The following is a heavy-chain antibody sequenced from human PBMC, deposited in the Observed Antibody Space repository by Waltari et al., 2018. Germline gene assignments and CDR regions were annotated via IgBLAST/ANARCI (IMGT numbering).Heavy chain of an antibody. CDR2: IWFDGGQT. CDR3: AKDAFGNTYVDH. CDR1: GLSSSSYG. V-gene: IGHV3-33*06. J-gene: IGHJ4*02. D-gene: IGHD3-10*01. Sequence: QAQLVESGGGVVQPGMSLRLFCTGTGLSSSSYGMHWVRQVPGKGLVWVALIWFDGGQTYYADSVRGRLTISRDNSKNTLYLDMNSLKLNDTAIYSCAKDAFGNTYVDHWGQGTLVTVAS.